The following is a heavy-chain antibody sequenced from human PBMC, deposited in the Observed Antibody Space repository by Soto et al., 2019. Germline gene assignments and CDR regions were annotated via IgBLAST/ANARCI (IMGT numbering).Heavy chain of an antibody. CDR3: AIAVAVTHGMAV. CDR2: IIPILGIA. D-gene: IGHD6-19*01. CDR1: GGTFSSYT. V-gene: IGHV1-69*02. Sequence: QVQLVQSGAEVKKPGSSVKVSCKASGGTFSSYTISWVRQAPGQGLEWMGRIIPILGIANYAQKFQGRVTITADKSTSTAYMELSLLRSEDTAVYDCAIAVAVTHGMAVWGQGTTVTVSS. J-gene: IGHJ6*02.